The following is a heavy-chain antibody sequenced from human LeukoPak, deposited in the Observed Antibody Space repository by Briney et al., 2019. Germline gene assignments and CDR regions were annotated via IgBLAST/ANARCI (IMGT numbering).Heavy chain of an antibody. V-gene: IGHV3-7*01. Sequence: QVGGSLRLSCAASGFTFSSYWMSWVRQAPGKGLEWVANIKQDGTEKYYVDSVKGRFTISRDNAKNSLYLQMNSLRAEDTAVYYCARGNSYRLFDPWGQGTLVTVSS. J-gene: IGHJ5*02. CDR2: IKQDGTEK. CDR3: ARGNSYRLFDP. D-gene: IGHD5-18*01. CDR1: GFTFSSYW.